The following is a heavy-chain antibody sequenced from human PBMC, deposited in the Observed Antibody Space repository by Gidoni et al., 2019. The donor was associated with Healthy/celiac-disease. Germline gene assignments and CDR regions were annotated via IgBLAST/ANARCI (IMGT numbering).Heavy chain of an antibody. D-gene: IGHD6-6*01. CDR1: GFTFSSYA. CDR2: ISGSGGNT. CDR3: AKDSPNGLKLVSDY. V-gene: IGHV3-23*01. Sequence: EVQLLESGGGLVQPGGSLTLSCAASGFTFSSYAMSWVRQSPGKGLEWVSAISGSGGNTYYADAVKGRFTISRDNSKNTRYLQMNSLRAEDTAVYYCAKDSPNGLKLVSDYWGQGTLVTVSS. J-gene: IGHJ4*02.